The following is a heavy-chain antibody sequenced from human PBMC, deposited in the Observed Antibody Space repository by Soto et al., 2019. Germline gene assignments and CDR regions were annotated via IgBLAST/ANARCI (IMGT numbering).Heavy chain of an antibody. D-gene: IGHD3-10*01. CDR3: AKDASLATMVPGALAY. J-gene: IGHJ4*02. CDR1: GFTFDDYA. Sequence: GGSLRLSCAASGFTFDDYAMHWVRQAPGKGLEWVSGISWNSGSIGYADSVKGRFTISRDNAKNSLYLQMNSLRAEDTALYYCAKDASLATMVPGALAYWGQGTLVTVSS. V-gene: IGHV3-9*01. CDR2: ISWNSGSI.